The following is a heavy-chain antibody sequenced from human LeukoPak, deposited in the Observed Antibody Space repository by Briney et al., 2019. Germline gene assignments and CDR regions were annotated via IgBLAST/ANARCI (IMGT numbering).Heavy chain of an antibody. CDR3: ARHAYCGGDCCPNNWFDP. CDR2: IYPGDSDT. V-gene: IGHV5-51*01. D-gene: IGHD2-21*02. J-gene: IGHJ5*02. Sequence: GESLKISCKGSGYSFTSYWIGWVRQMPGKGLEWMGIIYPGDSDTRYSPSFQGQVTISADKSISTAYLQWSSLKASDTAMYYCARHAYCGGDCCPNNWFDPWGQGTLVTVSS. CDR1: GYSFTSYW.